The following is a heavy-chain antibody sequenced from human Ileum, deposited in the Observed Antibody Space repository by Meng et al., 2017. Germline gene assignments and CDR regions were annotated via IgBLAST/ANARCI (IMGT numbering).Heavy chain of an antibody. CDR3: AHIFDS. Sequence: RLQESGPGLVAPAGNLSLTSAVSCRSISRSDWWSCVRQPPWKGLEWIAEMNLGGSPNYNPSLKSRVTMSVDKSNDHLSLQLTSVTAADTAVYYCAHIFDSWGQGTLVTVSS. CDR2: MNLGGSP. CDR1: CRSISRSDW. V-gene: IGHV4-4*02. J-gene: IGHJ4*02.